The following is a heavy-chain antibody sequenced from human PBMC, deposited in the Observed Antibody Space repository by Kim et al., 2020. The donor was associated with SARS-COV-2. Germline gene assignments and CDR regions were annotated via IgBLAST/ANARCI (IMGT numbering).Heavy chain of an antibody. Sequence: ASVKVSCKASGYTFTSYAMHWVRQAPGQRLEWMGWINAGNGNTKYSQKFQGRVTITRDTSASTAYMELSSLRSEDTAVYYFARVPIAAAPRYFQHWGQGTLVTVSS. J-gene: IGHJ1*01. V-gene: IGHV1-3*01. CDR3: ARVPIAAAPRYFQH. CDR2: INAGNGNT. CDR1: GYTFTSYA. D-gene: IGHD6-13*01.